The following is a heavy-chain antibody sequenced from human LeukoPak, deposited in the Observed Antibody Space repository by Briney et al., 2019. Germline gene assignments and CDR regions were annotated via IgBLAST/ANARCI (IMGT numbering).Heavy chain of an antibody. CDR3: ARAREEYYDSSGSFFDY. J-gene: IGHJ4*02. CDR2: ISSSGSTI. CDR1: GFTFSDYY. Sequence: GGSLRLSCAASGFTFSDYYMGWIRQAPGKGLEWVSYISSSGSTIYYADSVKGRFTISRDNAKNSLYLQMNSLRAEDTAVYYCARAREEYYDSSGSFFDYWGQGTLVTVSS. D-gene: IGHD3-22*01. V-gene: IGHV3-11*01.